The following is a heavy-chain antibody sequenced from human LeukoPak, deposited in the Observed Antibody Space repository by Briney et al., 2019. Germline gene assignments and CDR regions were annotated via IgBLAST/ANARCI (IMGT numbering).Heavy chain of an antibody. Sequence: SVKVSCKASGGTFSSYAISWVRQAPGQGLEWMGGIIPIFGTANYAQKFQGRVTITTNESTSTAYMELSSLRSEDTAVYYCARDLGSSSWYGLWGQGTLVTVSS. CDR1: GGTFSSYA. D-gene: IGHD6-13*01. CDR3: ARDLGSSSWYGL. V-gene: IGHV1-69*05. J-gene: IGHJ4*02. CDR2: IIPIFGTA.